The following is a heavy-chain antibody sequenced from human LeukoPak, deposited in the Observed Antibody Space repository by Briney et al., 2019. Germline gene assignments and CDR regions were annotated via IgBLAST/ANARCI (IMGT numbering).Heavy chain of an antibody. D-gene: IGHD5-12*01. CDR3: ARGTEKTRISGYYSFDH. Sequence: PSETLSLTCTVSGGSISVYFWTWIRQPAGKELEWIGRVYTSGTTYYNPSLESRVTISLDTFNNQFSLRVTSVTAADTAIYYCARGTEKTRISGYYSFDHWGRGLLVTVSS. CDR1: GGSISVYF. J-gene: IGHJ4*02. CDR2: VYTSGTT. V-gene: IGHV4-4*07.